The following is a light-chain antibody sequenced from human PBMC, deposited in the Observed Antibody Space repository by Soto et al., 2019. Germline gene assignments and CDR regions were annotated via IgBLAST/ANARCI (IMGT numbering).Light chain of an antibody. J-gene: IGKJ2*01. CDR2: KAS. CDR3: LHYSSYPYT. V-gene: IGKV1-5*03. Sequence: DFQMTQSPSTLSASVGDRVTITCRASQTMGSYLAWYQQKPGKAPQGVLFKASTLDGGVPSRFSGSQSGTEFTLTISSLQPDDSATYYCLHYSSYPYTFGQGTQLEIK. CDR1: QTMGSY.